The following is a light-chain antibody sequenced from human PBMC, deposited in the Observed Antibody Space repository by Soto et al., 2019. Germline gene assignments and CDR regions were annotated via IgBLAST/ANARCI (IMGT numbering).Light chain of an antibody. V-gene: IGLV2-14*01. CDR2: EVT. CDR3: SSYSSAIAFV. J-gene: IGLJ1*01. CDR1: SSDIGAYNY. Sequence: QSVLTQPAPVSGSPGQSITISCTGTSSDIGAYNYVSWYQQHPGKAPKLMIYEVTNRPSGISNRFSGSRSGNTASLSISGLQAEDEADYYCSSYSSAIAFVFGTGTKLTVL.